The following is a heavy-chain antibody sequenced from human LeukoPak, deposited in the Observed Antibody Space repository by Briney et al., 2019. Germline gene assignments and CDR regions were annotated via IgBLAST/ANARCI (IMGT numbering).Heavy chain of an antibody. CDR1: GFTFDDYA. CDR3: AKGRGGSGSYYLYYFDY. D-gene: IGHD3-10*01. CDR2: ISWNSGSI. V-gene: IGHV3-9*01. Sequence: GRSLRLSCAASGFTFDDYAMHWVRQAPGKGLEWVSGISWNSGSIGYADSVKGRFTISRDNAKNSLYLQMNSLRAEDTALYYCAKGRGGSGSYYLYYFDYWGQGTLVTVSS. J-gene: IGHJ4*02.